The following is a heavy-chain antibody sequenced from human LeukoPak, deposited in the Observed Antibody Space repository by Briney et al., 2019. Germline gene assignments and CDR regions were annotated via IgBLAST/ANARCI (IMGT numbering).Heavy chain of an antibody. D-gene: IGHD3-22*01. J-gene: IGHJ5*02. CDR1: GFTFSSYS. V-gene: IGHV3-21*01. CDR3: ARDGPLYYYDSSGSQNWFDP. CDR2: ISISSSYI. Sequence: PGGSPRLSCAASGFTFSSYSMNWVRQAPGKGLEWVSSISISSSYIYYADSVKGRFTISRDNAKNSLYLQMNSLRAEDTAVYYCARDGPLYYYDSSGSQNWFDPWGQGTLVTVSS.